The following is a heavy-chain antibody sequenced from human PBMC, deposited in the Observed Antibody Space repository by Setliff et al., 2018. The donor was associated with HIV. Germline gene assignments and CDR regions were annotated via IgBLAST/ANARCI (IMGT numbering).Heavy chain of an antibody. CDR2: IGGSGGST. J-gene: IGHJ4*02. CDR3: AKSASWDLRGWLH. D-gene: IGHD6-19*01. V-gene: IGHV3-23*01. CDR1: GFSFSSYA. Sequence: GSLRLSCAANGFSFSSYAMSWVRQAPGKGLEWVSGIGGSGGSTYYADSVKGRFTMSRDYSKNTIYLQMSSLRAEDSAVYYCAKSASWDLRGWLHWGQGTLVTVSS.